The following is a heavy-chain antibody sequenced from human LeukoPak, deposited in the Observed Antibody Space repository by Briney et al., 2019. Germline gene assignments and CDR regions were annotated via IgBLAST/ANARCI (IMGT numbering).Heavy chain of an antibody. Sequence: PSETLSLTCTVSGGSISRSSYYWGWIRQPPGKGLEWIGSIYYSGSTYYNPSLKSRVTTSVDTSKNQFSLKLSSVTAADTAVYYCARGSAFWNYYYMDVWGKGTTVTVSS. V-gene: IGHV4-39*07. J-gene: IGHJ6*03. CDR1: GGSISRSSYY. CDR2: IYYSGST. CDR3: ARGSAFWNYYYMDV. D-gene: IGHD3-3*01.